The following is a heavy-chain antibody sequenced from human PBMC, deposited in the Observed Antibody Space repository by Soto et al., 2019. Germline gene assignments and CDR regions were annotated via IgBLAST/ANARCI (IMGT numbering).Heavy chain of an antibody. V-gene: IGHV3-74*01. D-gene: IGHD3-10*01. CDR1: GFTFSSYA. Sequence: GGSLRLSCAASGFTFSSYAMSWVRQAPGKGLVWISRINSDGSSTSYADSVKGRFTISRDNAKNTLYLQMNSLRAEDTAVYYCARDIGLWFGELSHWFDPWGQGTLVTVSS. CDR3: ARDIGLWFGELSHWFDP. J-gene: IGHJ5*02. CDR2: INSDGSST.